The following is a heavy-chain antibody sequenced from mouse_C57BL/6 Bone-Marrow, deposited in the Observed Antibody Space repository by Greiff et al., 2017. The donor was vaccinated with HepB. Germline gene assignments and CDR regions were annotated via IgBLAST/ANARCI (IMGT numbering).Heavy chain of an antibody. CDR1: GFNIKDDY. CDR2: IEPENGDT. D-gene: IGHD2-1*01. Sequence: LVESGAELVRPGASVKLSCTASGFNIKDDYMHWVKQRPEQGLEWIGWIEPENGDTEYASKFQGKATITADTSSNTAYLQLSSLTSEDTAVYYCTLYYGNYENAMDYWGQGTSVTVSS. J-gene: IGHJ4*01. CDR3: TLYYGNYENAMDY. V-gene: IGHV14-4*01.